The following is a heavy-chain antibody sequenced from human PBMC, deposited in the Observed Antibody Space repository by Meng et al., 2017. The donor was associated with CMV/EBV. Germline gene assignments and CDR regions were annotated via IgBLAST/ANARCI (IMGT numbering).Heavy chain of an antibody. D-gene: IGHD6-6*01. CDR1: GFTFSSYG. CDR3: AKGQVSLSSGMDV. V-gene: IGHV3-30*02. J-gene: IGHJ6*02. CDR2: IRYDGSNK. Sequence: LSLTGAASGFTFSSYGMHWVRQAPGKGLEWVAFIRYDGSNKYYADSVKGRFTISRDNSKNTLYLQMNSLRAEDTAVYYCAKGQVSLSSGMDVWGQGTTVTVSS.